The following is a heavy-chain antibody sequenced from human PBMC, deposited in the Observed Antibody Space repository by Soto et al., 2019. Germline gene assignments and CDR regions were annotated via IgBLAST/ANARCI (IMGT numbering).Heavy chain of an antibody. CDR3: ARGGTAGTHYYYYGMDV. CDR2: IAYDGSNK. J-gene: IGHJ6*02. D-gene: IGHD3-10*01. CDR1: GFTFSSYA. Sequence: QVQLVESGGGVVQPGRSLRLSCAASGFTFSSYAMHWVRQAPGKGLEWVAVIAYDGSNKYYADSVKGRFTISTDNSKNPLYLQMNSLRAEDTAVYYCARGGTAGTHYYYYGMDVWGQGTTVTVSS. V-gene: IGHV3-30-3*01.